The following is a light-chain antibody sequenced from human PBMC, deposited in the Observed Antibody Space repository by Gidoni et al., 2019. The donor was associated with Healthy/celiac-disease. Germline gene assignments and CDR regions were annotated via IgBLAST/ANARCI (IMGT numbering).Light chain of an antibody. J-gene: IGLJ2*01. CDR3: SSYAGSNNPHVV. CDR1: SSDVGGYNY. V-gene: IGLV2-8*01. CDR2: EVS. Sequence: QSALTQPPSASGSPGQSVTISCTGTSSDVGGYNYVSWYQQHPGKAPKLMIYEVSKRPSGVPDRFFGSKSGNTASLTGSGLQAEDEADYYCSSYAGSNNPHVVFGGGTKLTVL.